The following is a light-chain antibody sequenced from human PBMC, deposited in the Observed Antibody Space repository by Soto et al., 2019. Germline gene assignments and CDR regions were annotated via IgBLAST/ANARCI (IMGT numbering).Light chain of an antibody. J-gene: IGKJ1*01. V-gene: IGKV1-5*01. Sequence: IQMTQSPSTLSASPGERVTLSCRASQSIRRDLAWYQQKPGKAPKLLIYGASSLESGVPSRFSGSGSGTEFTLTISSLQPEDFATYYCQQYDSYPRTFGQGTKVDIK. CDR2: GAS. CDR1: QSIRRD. CDR3: QQYDSYPRT.